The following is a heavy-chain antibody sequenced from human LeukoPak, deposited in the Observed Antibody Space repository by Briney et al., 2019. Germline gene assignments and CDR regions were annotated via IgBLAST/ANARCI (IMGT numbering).Heavy chain of an antibody. V-gene: IGHV1-46*01. CDR1: GYTFTSYY. CDR3: ARVLTYYYDSSGYYIGAFDI. CDR2: INPSGGST. J-gene: IGHJ3*02. D-gene: IGHD3-22*01. Sequence: ASVKVSCKASGYTFTSYYMHWVRQAPGQGLEWMGIINPSGGSTSYAQKFQGRVTMTRDTSTSTVYMELSSLRSEDTAVYYCARVLTYYYDSSGYYIGAFDIWGQGTMVTVSS.